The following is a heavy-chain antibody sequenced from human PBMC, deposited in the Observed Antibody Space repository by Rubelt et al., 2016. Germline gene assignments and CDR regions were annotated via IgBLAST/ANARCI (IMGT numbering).Heavy chain of an antibody. CDR2: IYYSGSS. CDR1: GGSISSGGYY. D-gene: IGHD4-17*01. V-gene: IGHV4-31*01. Sequence: QVQLQESGPGLVKPSQTLSLTCTVSGGSISSGGYYWSWIRQHPGKGLEWIGYIYYSGSSFYSQALTSVVTISVDTSKNQFSLKLRCGTAADTAVYYCGSTVTIDAFDIWGQGTMVTVSS. CDR3: GSTVTIDAFDI. J-gene: IGHJ3*02.